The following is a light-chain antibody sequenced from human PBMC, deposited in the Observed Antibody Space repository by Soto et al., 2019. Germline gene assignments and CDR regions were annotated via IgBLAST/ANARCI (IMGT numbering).Light chain of an antibody. CDR1: QSVSSSS. CDR2: GAS. Sequence: EIVLTQSPGTLSLSPGERATLSCRASQSVSSSSLVWYQQKPGQAPRLLMYGASSRATGIPDRFSGSGSGTDFTLTISRLEPEDFAVYYCQRYGGSYTFRQGTKLEIK. V-gene: IGKV3-20*01. CDR3: QRYGGSYT. J-gene: IGKJ2*01.